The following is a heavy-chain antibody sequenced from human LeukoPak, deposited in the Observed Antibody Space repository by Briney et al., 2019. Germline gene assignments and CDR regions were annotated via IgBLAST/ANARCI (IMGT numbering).Heavy chain of an antibody. V-gene: IGHV1-18*01. CDR2: ISAYNGNT. CDR3: ARDRSIVVVPAAIQPSGYYYYYMDV. J-gene: IGHJ6*03. CDR1: GYTLTSYG. D-gene: IGHD2-2*02. Sequence: ASVKVSCKASGYTLTSYGISWVRQAPGQGLEWMGWISAYNGNTNYAQKLQGRVTMTTDTSTSTAYMELRSLRSDDTAVYYCARDRSIVVVPAAIQPSGYYYYYMDVWGKGTTVTVSS.